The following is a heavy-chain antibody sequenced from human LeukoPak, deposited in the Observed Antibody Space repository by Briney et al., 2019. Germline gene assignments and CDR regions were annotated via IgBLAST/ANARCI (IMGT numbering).Heavy chain of an antibody. J-gene: IGHJ4*02. CDR1: AGSISSSSYY. CDR2: IYYSGST. D-gene: IGHD3-10*01. Sequence: SETLSLTCTVSAGSISSSSYYWGWIRQPPGKGLEWIGSIYYSGSTYYNPSLKSRVTISVDTSKNQFSLKLSSVTAADTAVYYCARLSIADSGSYSYWGQGTLVTVSS. V-gene: IGHV4-39*01. CDR3: ARLSIADSGSYSY.